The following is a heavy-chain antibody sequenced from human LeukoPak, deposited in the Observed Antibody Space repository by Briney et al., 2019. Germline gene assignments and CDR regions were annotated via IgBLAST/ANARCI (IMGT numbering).Heavy chain of an antibody. CDR3: AKARTGYSYGFDH. D-gene: IGHD5-18*01. CDR1: GFTFNNYA. J-gene: IGHJ4*02. CDR2: ISDTGGNT. V-gene: IGHV3-23*01. Sequence: GGSLRLSCAASGFTFNNYAMSWVRQAPGKGLEWVSLISDTGGNTYYADSVKGRFTTSRDNSKSTLFLQMNSLRAEDTAVYHCAKARTGYSYGFDHWGQGTLVTVSS.